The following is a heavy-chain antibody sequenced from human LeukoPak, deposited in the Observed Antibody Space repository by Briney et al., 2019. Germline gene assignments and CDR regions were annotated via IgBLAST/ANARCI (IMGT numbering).Heavy chain of an antibody. V-gene: IGHV3-21*01. D-gene: IGHD6-19*01. CDR1: GFTFSSYS. Sequence: GGSLRLSCSASGFTFSSYSMSWVRQAPGKGLEWVSSITTSSTYISYADSVKGRFTISRDNAKNSLYLQMNSLRAEDTAVYYCARGEYRGGWSDYWGQGTLVTVSS. CDR3: ARGEYRGGWSDY. J-gene: IGHJ4*02. CDR2: ITTSSTYI.